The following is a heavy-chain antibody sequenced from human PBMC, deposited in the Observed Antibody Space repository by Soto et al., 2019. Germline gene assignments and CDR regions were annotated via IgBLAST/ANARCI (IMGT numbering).Heavy chain of an antibody. V-gene: IGHV4-34*01. CDR3: ETGQDTAMVLDYYYMDV. J-gene: IGHJ6*03. CDR2: INHSGST. Sequence: TSETLSLTCAVYGGSFSGYYWSWIRQPPGKGLEWIGEINHSGSTNYNPSLKSRVTISVDTSKNQFSLKLSSVTAADTAVYYCETGQDTAMVLDYYYMDVWGKGTTLNVS. CDR1: GGSFSGYY. D-gene: IGHD5-18*01.